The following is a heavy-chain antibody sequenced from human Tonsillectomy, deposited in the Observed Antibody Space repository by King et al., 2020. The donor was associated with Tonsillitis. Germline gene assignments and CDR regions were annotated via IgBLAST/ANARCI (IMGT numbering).Heavy chain of an antibody. D-gene: IGHD3-22*01. J-gene: IGHJ4*02. CDR1: GFTFSSYG. Sequence: VQLVESVGGVVQPGRSLRLSCAASGFTFSSYGMHWVRQAPGKGLEWVAVIWYDGSNKYYAGSVKGRFSVSRDNSKNTLYLQMNSPRAEDTAVDYCVRAGTYYYDNSGYYRLYYFDFWGQGTLVTVSS. CDR2: IWYDGSNK. CDR3: VRAGTYYYDNSGYYRLYYFDF. V-gene: IGHV3-33*08.